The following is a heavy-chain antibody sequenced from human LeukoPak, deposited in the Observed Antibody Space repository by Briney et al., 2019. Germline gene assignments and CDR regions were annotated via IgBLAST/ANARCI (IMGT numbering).Heavy chain of an antibody. CDR3: VRDYAYAFDI. Sequence: GGSLRLSCAASGFTFSDYSMNWVRQAPGKGLEWISYIRSSTSSIYYADTVKDRFTISRDNAKSSLYLQMNSLRDEDTAVYYCVRDYAYAFDIWGQGTMVTVSS. J-gene: IGHJ3*02. D-gene: IGHD2-2*01. CDR2: IRSSTSSI. V-gene: IGHV3-48*02. CDR1: GFTFSDYS.